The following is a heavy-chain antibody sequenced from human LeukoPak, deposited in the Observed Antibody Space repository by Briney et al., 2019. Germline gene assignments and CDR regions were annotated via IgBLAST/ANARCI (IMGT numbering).Heavy chain of an antibody. CDR2: INHSGST. CDR3: ARMVRYGSGSYPPAPFDY. Sequence: SETLSLTCAVYGGSFSGYYWSWIRQPPGKGLEWIGEINHSGSTNYNPSLKRGVTISVDTSKNQFSLKLRSVTAADTAVYYCARMVRYGSGSYPPAPFDYWGQGTLVTVSS. CDR1: GGSFSGYY. J-gene: IGHJ4*02. V-gene: IGHV4-34*01. D-gene: IGHD3-10*01.